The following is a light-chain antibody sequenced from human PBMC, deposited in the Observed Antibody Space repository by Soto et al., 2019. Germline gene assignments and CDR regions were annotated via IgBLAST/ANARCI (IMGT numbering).Light chain of an antibody. V-gene: IGKV3-15*01. CDR3: QQYDNLPLT. CDR2: GAS. J-gene: IGKJ3*01. CDR1: QSVGSN. Sequence: ERVMTQSPATLSVSPGERATLSCRASQSVGSNLAWYQQKPGQAPRLLIFGASSRATGVPARVSGSGSGTEFTRTINSLQSEDFAGYFFQQYDNLPLTFGPGTKVDIK.